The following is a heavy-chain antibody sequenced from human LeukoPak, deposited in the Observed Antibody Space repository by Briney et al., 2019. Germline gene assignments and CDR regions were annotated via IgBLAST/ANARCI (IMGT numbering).Heavy chain of an antibody. CDR1: GFTFSSYW. CDR2: ISSSGSTI. V-gene: IGHV3-48*04. Sequence: QPGGSLRLSCAASGFTFSSYWMHWVRQAPGKGLEWVSYISSSGSTIYYADSVKGRFTISRDNAKNSLYLQMNSLRAEDTAVYYCARDRARYYDYWGQGTLVTVSS. J-gene: IGHJ4*02. D-gene: IGHD6-6*01. CDR3: ARDRARYYDY.